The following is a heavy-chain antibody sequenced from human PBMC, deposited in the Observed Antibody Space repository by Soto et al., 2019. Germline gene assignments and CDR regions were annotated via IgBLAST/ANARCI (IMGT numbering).Heavy chain of an antibody. CDR2: IYPGDSDT. J-gene: IGHJ6*02. Sequence: RGESLKISCKGSGYSFTSYWIGWVRQMPGKGLEWMGIIYPGDSDTRYSPSFQGQVTISADKSISTAYLQWSSLKASDTAMYYCARLYYYDSSGDSYYYYGMDVWGQGTTVTVSS. CDR1: GYSFTSYW. D-gene: IGHD3-22*01. CDR3: ARLYYYDSSGDSYYYYGMDV. V-gene: IGHV5-51*01.